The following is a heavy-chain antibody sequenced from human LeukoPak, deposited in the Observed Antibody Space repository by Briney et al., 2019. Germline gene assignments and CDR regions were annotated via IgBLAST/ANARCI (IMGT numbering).Heavy chain of an antibody. J-gene: IGHJ6*02. CDR3: ASVHGYSYLGV. CDR2: IYYSGST. V-gene: IGHV4-59*08. CDR1: GGSISSYY. D-gene: IGHD5-18*01. Sequence: PSETLSLTCTVSGGSISSYYWNWIRQPPGKGLEWIGYIYYSGSTNYNPSLKSRVTISVDTSKNQFSLKLSSVTAADTAVYYCASVHGYSYLGVWGQGTTVTVSS.